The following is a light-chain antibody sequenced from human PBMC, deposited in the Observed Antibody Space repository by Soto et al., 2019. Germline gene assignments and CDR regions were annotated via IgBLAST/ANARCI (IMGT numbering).Light chain of an antibody. Sequence: QSALTQPPSASESPGQSVTISCTGTSSDVGGYNYVSWYQQHPGKVPKLMIYEVNKRPSGVPDRFSGSKSVNTASLTVSGLQAEDEADYYFTSYAGGNNVFGTGTKLTVL. CDR3: TSYAGGNNV. V-gene: IGLV2-8*01. CDR1: SSDVGGYNY. CDR2: EVN. J-gene: IGLJ1*01.